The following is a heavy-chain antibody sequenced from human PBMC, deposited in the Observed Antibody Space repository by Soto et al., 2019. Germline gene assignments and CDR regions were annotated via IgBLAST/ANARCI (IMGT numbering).Heavy chain of an antibody. CDR1: GGTFSSYA. J-gene: IGHJ3*02. Sequence: GASVKVSCKASGGTFSSYAISWVRQAPGQGLEWMGGIIPIFGTANYAQKFQGRVTITADESTSTAYMEPSSLRSEDTAVYYCASLQPGTFDIWGQGTMVTVSS. CDR2: IIPIFGTA. CDR3: ASLQPGTFDI. D-gene: IGHD6-13*01. V-gene: IGHV1-69*13.